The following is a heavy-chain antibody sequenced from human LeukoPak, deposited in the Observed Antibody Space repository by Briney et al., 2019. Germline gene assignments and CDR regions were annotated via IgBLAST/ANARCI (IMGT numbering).Heavy chain of an antibody. Sequence: PGGSLRLSCAASGFTFSSYGIHWVRQPPGKGLEWVAVISYHESNKYYADSVRGRFTISRDNSKNTLYLQMNSLRADDTAVYYCAKDDQGRGYCTNGVCYRPLDYWGQGTLVTVSS. CDR1: GFTFSSYG. CDR2: ISYHESNK. V-gene: IGHV3-30*18. D-gene: IGHD2-8*01. CDR3: AKDDQGRGYCTNGVCYRPLDY. J-gene: IGHJ4*02.